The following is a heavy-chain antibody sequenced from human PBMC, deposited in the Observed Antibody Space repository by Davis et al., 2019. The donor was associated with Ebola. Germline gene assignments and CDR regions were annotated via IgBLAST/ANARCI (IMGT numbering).Heavy chain of an antibody. CDR2: INPSSGST. CDR3: ARDRVSGTTGMTDGGLYYYYAMDV. J-gene: IGHJ6*04. Sequence: ASVKVSCKASGYTFTSNYMYWVRQARGQGLEWMGRINPSSGSTSYAQKFQGRVTMTRDTSTSTAYMEFSSLRSEDTAVYYCARDRVSGTTGMTDGGLYYYYAMDVWGKGTAVTVSS. V-gene: IGHV1-46*01. D-gene: IGHD1-1*01. CDR1: GYTFTSNY.